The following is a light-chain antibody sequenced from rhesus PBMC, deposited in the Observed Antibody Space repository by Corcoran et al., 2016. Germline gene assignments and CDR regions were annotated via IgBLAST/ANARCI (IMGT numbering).Light chain of an antibody. V-gene: IGKV3-24*04. CDR3: QQSSNLYS. CDR1: QRVGSY. CDR2: GAS. Sequence: ETVVTQSPATLSLSPGERATLSCRASQRVGSYLAWYQQKPGQAPRHLILGASSRATGIPDRFSGSGSGTDFTLTISSLEPEDVGVYYCQQSSNLYSFGQGTKVEIK. J-gene: IGKJ2*01.